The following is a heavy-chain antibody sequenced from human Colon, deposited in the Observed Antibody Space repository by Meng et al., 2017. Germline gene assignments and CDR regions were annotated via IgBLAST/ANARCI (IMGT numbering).Heavy chain of an antibody. CDR3: ARDMSGGYYWFDP. D-gene: IGHD3-22*01. J-gene: IGHJ5*02. Sequence: QGSGPGLVKPSQTLSLTCTVSGGSISTSGHWWSWIRQHPGKGLEWIGYVFYSGSTQYNPSLKSRVSISVDTSKNQFSLKLYSMTAADTAVYYCARDMSGGYYWFDPWGQGTLVTVSS. V-gene: IGHV4-31*03. CDR1: GGSISTSGHW. CDR2: VFYSGST.